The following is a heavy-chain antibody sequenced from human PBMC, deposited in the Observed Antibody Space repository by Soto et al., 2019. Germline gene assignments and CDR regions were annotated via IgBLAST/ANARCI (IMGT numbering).Heavy chain of an antibody. CDR2: IYSDGRT. J-gene: IGHJ3*02. CDR3: TRDPTTTVTSYAFDI. Sequence: GGSLRLSCAPSGFTVSGNYMSWVRQAPGKGLEWVSVIYSDGRTFYADSVKGRFTISRDNSKNTLYLQMNSLRAEDTAVYYCTRDPTTTVTSYAFDIWGQGTMVTVSS. V-gene: IGHV3-66*01. CDR1: GFTVSGNY. D-gene: IGHD4-17*01.